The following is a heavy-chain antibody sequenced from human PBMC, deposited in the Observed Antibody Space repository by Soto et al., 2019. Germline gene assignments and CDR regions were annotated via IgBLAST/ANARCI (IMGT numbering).Heavy chain of an antibody. V-gene: IGHV3-23*01. CDR3: AKQVRDGTSSPYYFEY. CDR1: GFPFSHYA. J-gene: IGHJ4*02. D-gene: IGHD6-6*01. Sequence: GGALRLSCAGSGFPFSHYAMSSVRQAPGKGLEWVSAISSAVNTYYADSVKGRFTISRDNSKNTLSLQMNSLRAEDTAVYYCAKQVRDGTSSPYYFEYWGQGTLVTVSS. CDR2: ISSAVNT.